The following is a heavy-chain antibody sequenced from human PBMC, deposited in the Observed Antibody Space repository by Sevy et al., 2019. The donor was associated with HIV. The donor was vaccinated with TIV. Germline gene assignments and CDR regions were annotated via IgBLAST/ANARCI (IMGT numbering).Heavy chain of an antibody. CDR2: IYYSGST. CDR3: ARGDGYHLDY. CDR1: GGSISSGGYY. J-gene: IGHJ4*02. V-gene: IGHV4-31*03. D-gene: IGHD5-12*01. Sequence: SETLSLTCTVSGGSISSGGYYWSWIRQHPGKGLEWIGYIYYSGSTYYNPSLKSRVTISVDTSKNQFSLKMSSVTAADTAVYYCARGDGYHLDYWGQGTLVTVSS.